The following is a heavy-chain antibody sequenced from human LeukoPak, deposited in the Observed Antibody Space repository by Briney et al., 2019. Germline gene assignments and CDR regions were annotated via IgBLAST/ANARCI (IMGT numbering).Heavy chain of an antibody. CDR1: GYTLTELS. J-gene: IGHJ4*02. CDR3: ATDPGYCTNGVCYPTFHY. CDR2: FDPEDGET. V-gene: IGHV1-24*01. Sequence: GASVKVSCTVSGYTLTELSMHWVRQAPGKGLEWMGGFDPEDGETIYAQKFQGRVTMTEDTSTDTAYMELSSLRSEDTAVYYCATDPGYCTNGVCYPTFHYWGQGTLVTVSS. D-gene: IGHD2-8*01.